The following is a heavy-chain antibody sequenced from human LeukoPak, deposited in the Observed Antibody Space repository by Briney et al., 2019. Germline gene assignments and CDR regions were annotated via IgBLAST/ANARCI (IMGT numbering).Heavy chain of an antibody. CDR3: AKRTVVVPALYYYYMDV. J-gene: IGHJ6*03. V-gene: IGHV3-30*02. CDR2: IPYDGNNK. Sequence: GGSLRLSCAASRFTFSSYGMHWVRQAPGKGLEWVAFIPYDGNNKYYADSVKGRFTNSRDNSKNTPYLQMNSLRAEDTAVYYCAKRTVVVPALYYYYMDVWGKGTTVTVSS. D-gene: IGHD2-2*01. CDR1: RFTFSSYG.